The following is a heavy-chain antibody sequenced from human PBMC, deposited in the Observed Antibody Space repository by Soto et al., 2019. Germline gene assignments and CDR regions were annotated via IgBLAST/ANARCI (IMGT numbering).Heavy chain of an antibody. CDR3: ARMGSPVTTGTLDY. Sequence: SETLSLTCTVSSISISSSRYYGGWIRQSPGMGLEWIGSVYYIGSTYYNPSLESRVTMSADTSNNQFSLTLSSVTAEDTAVYYCARMGSPVTTGTLDYWGQGTLVTVSS. CDR2: VYYIGST. D-gene: IGHD4-17*01. CDR1: SISISSSRYY. J-gene: IGHJ4*02. V-gene: IGHV4-39*07.